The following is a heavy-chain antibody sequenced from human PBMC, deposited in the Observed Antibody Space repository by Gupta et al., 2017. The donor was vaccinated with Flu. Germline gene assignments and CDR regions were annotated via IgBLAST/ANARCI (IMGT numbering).Heavy chain of an antibody. Sequence: EMQLVESGGGLVQPGGSLRLSCAASGFTFSSSYLQWVRQAPGKGLVWVSRINPDGSSKTYAESVKGRFTISRDNAKNTLYLQMNSLGDDDTAVYYCATVTSGCWGQGTLVTVS. CDR2: INPDGSSK. CDR1: GFTFSSSY. CDR3: ATVTSGC. J-gene: IGHJ4*02. D-gene: IGHD4-17*01. V-gene: IGHV3-74*03.